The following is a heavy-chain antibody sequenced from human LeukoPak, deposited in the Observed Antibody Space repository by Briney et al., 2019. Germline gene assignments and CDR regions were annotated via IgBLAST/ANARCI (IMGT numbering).Heavy chain of an antibody. CDR1: GFTFSSYW. CDR3: ARDRMPLLLDAMYWFDP. Sequence: SGGSLRLSCAASGFTFSSYWMSWVRQAPGKGLEWVANIKQDGSEKYYVDSVKGRFTISRDNAKNSLYLQMNSLRAEDTAVYYCARDRMPLLLDAMYWFDPWGQGTLVTVSS. CDR2: IKQDGSEK. V-gene: IGHV3-7*01. D-gene: IGHD2-15*01. J-gene: IGHJ5*02.